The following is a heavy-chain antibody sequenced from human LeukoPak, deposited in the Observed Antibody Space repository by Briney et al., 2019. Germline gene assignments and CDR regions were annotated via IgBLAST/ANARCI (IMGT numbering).Heavy chain of an antibody. Sequence: SETLSLTCTVSGGSISSYYWSWIRQPAGKGLEWIGRIYTSGSTNYNASLKSRVSMSVDTSKNQFSLKLSSVTAADTAVFYCARENSGSYREFDYWGQGTLVAVSS. CDR2: IYTSGST. CDR1: GGSISSYY. CDR3: ARENSGSYREFDY. J-gene: IGHJ4*02. V-gene: IGHV4-4*07. D-gene: IGHD1-26*01.